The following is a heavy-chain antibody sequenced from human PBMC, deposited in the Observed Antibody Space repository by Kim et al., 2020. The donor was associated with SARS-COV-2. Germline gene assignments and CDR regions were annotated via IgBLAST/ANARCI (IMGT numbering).Heavy chain of an antibody. CDR1: GFIVSNNY. D-gene: IGHD2-15*01. V-gene: IGHV3-53*01. Sequence: GGSLRLSCAASGFIVSNNYMSWVRQPPGKGLQWVSVIYSGGYTYYADSVKGRFTISRDNSKNTLYLQMNSLRAEDTTVYYCARGTSCSGGICYSDYYYGMDVWGQGTTVTVSS. J-gene: IGHJ6*02. CDR3: ARGTSCSGGICYSDYYYGMDV. CDR2: IYSGGYT.